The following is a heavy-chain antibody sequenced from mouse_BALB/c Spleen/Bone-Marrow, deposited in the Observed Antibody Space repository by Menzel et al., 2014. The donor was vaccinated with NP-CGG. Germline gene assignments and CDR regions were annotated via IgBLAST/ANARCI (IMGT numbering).Heavy chain of an antibody. V-gene: IGHV1-14*01. D-gene: IGHD2-3*01. Sequence: EVELQESGPELVKPGASVKMSCKASGYTFTTYVMHWVKRKPGQGLEWIGYINPYNDGTKYNEKFKGKATLTSDKSSNTAYMELSSLTSEDSAVYYCARRISDGYYLDYWGQGTTLTVSS. CDR2: INPYNDGT. CDR1: GYTFTTYV. J-gene: IGHJ2*01. CDR3: ARRISDGYYLDY.